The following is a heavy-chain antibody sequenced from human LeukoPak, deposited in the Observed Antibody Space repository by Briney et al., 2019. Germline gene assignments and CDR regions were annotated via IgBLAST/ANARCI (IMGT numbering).Heavy chain of an antibody. V-gene: IGHV1-69*05. CDR3: ASTPNRYSGYVEFDY. D-gene: IGHD5-12*01. J-gene: IGHJ4*02. Sequence: SVKVSCKASGGTFSSYAISWVRQAPGQGLEWMGGIIPIFGTASYAQKFQGRVTITTDESTSTAYMELSSLRSEDTAVYYCASTPNRYSGYVEFDYWGQGTLVTVSS. CDR1: GGTFSSYA. CDR2: IIPIFGTA.